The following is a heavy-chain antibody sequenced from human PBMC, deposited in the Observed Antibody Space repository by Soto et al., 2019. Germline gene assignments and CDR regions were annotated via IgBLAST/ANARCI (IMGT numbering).Heavy chain of an antibody. D-gene: IGHD5-12*01. Sequence: QVQLVQSGAEVRQPASSVKVSCKTSGGTFSSYAISWVRQAPGQALVWMGGIVPIVDTSTYAQKFQGRVTITADQSTITVYLELSSLRSDDTAVYYCVRVVAIPGYPDNWGQGTLVTVSS. J-gene: IGHJ4*02. CDR1: GGTFSSYA. V-gene: IGHV1-69*12. CDR2: IVPIVDTS. CDR3: VRVVAIPGYPDN.